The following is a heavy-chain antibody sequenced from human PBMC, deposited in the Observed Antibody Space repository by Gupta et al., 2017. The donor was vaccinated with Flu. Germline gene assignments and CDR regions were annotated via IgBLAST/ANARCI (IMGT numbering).Heavy chain of an antibody. D-gene: IGHD3-22*01. CDR1: GGSINGYY. Sequence: QVQLQESGPGLVKHSETLSLPCTVYGGSINGYYCGWIRPPPGKGLEWIGYIYYSGRTKYNPSLKSRVAMSVDTSQNHFSLKMNSVTAADTAVYYCARYDSGGYSLEYWGQGTLVTVSS. CDR2: IYYSGRT. CDR3: ARYDSGGYSLEY. J-gene: IGHJ4*02. V-gene: IGHV4-59*01.